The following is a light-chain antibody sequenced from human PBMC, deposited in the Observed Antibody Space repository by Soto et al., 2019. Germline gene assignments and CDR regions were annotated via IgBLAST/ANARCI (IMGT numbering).Light chain of an antibody. Sequence: DIQMTQSPSSVSASVGDRVTITCRASRDLSGYLAWYQQKPGKAPKLLIYKASTLKSGVPSRFSGSGSGTEFTLTISSLQPDDFATYYCQHYNSYSEAFGQGTKVELK. CDR3: QHYNSYSEA. CDR2: KAS. CDR1: RDLSGY. J-gene: IGKJ1*01. V-gene: IGKV1-5*03.